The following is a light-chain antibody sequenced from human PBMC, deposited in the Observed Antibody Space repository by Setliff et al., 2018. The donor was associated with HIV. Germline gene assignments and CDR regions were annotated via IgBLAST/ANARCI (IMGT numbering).Light chain of an antibody. Sequence: QSALTQPPSVSGSPGQSVTISCTGTSSDVGSYNRVSWYQQPPGTAPKLMIYEVNNRPSGVPDRFSGSKSGNTASLTISGLQAEDEADYYYSSYTSISTYVFGTGTKVTV. J-gene: IGLJ1*01. V-gene: IGLV2-18*02. CDR3: SSYTSISTYV. CDR1: SSDVGSYNR. CDR2: EVN.